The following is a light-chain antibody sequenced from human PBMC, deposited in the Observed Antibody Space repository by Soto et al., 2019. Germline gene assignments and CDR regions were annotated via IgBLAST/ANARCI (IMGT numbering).Light chain of an antibody. J-gene: IGKJ4*01. CDR3: QQYNSYPLT. V-gene: IGKV1-5*01. Sequence: DIQMTQSPSTLSASVGDRVTITCRASQGINSWLAWYQQKPGKAPKLLIYDASNLESGVPSRFTGRASGTEFTLTISSLQPEDFATYYCQQYNSYPLTFGGGTKVDIK. CDR1: QGINSW. CDR2: DAS.